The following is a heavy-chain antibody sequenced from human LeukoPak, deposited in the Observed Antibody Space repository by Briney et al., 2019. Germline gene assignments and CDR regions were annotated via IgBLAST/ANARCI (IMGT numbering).Heavy chain of an antibody. CDR3: ARHVDYYDSSGYYLEYFQH. J-gene: IGHJ1*01. CDR1: GGSISSYY. D-gene: IGHD3-22*01. CDR2: IYYSGST. V-gene: IGHV4-59*08. Sequence: SETLSLTCTVSGGSISSYYWSWIRQPPGKGLEWIGYIYYSGSTNYNPSLKSRVTISVVTSKNQFSLKLSSVTAADTAVYYCARHVDYYDSSGYYLEYFQHWGQGTLVTVSS.